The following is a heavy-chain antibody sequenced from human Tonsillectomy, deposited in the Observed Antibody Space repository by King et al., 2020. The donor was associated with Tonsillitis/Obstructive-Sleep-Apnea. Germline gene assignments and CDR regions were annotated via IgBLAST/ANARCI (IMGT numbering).Heavy chain of an antibody. J-gene: IGHJ5*02. CDR2: INPASGGSA. CDR1: GYTFTNYY. V-gene: IGHV1-46*01. D-gene: IGHD3-9*01. CDR3: ARSSVGYDVLTGYSFNWLDP. Sequence: QLVQSGAEVGKPGASVKLSCKASGYTFTNYYIHWVRQAPGQGLEWMGIINPASGGSAKSAQKFQGRVTLTRDSSTSTVYMDLSSLRSEDTAVYYCARSSVGYDVLTGYSFNWLDPWGQGTLVTVSS.